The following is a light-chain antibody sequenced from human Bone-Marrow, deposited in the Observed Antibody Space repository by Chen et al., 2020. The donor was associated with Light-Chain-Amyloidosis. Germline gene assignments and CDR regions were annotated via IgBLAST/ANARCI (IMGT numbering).Light chain of an antibody. J-gene: IGLJ3*02. CDR3: CSYAGTPWL. CDR1: VTDVGSYNL. V-gene: IGLV2-23*01. CDR2: EDT. Sequence: QSALTQPASVSGSPGQSITISCTGTVTDVGSYNLVSWYQQYPGKAPKLLIYEDTKRPSGVSHRFPASKSGITASLTISGIQAEDEAVYYCCSYAGTPWLFGGGTYLTVL.